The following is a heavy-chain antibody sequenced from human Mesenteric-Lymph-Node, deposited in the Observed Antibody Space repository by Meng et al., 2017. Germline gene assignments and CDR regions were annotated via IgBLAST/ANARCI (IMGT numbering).Heavy chain of an antibody. Sequence: QVQLVRAGAEVKKPGATVKVSCKASGGTFSSYTISWVRQAPGQGLEWMGRIIPILGIANYAQKFQGRVTITADKSTSTAYMELSSLRSEDTAVYYCARGLRGYSYGYPDYWGQGTLVTVSS. V-gene: IGHV1-69*04. D-gene: IGHD5-18*01. CDR2: IIPILGIA. CDR3: ARGLRGYSYGYPDY. J-gene: IGHJ4*02. CDR1: GGTFSSYT.